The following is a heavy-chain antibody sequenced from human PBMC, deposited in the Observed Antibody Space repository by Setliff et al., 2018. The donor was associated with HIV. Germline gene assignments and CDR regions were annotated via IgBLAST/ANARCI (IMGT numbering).Heavy chain of an antibody. CDR3: ASGRVRQSRKFGGVIVLPPFDY. J-gene: IGHJ4*02. D-gene: IGHD3-16*02. CDR2: IYYSGST. V-gene: IGHV4-31*02. Sequence: SETLSLTCSVSGGSISSGDYYWTWIRQHPGKGLEWIGYIYYSGSTYYNPSLKSRVTISIDTSKSQFSLRLSSVTAADTAVYYCASGRVRQSRKFGGVIVLPPFDYWGQGTLVTVSS. CDR1: GGSISSGDYY.